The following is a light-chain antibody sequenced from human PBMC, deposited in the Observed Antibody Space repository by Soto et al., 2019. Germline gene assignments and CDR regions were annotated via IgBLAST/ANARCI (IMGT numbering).Light chain of an antibody. V-gene: IGLV2-18*02. Sequence: QSALTQPPSVSGSPGQSVTISCTGTSSDVGSYNHVSWYQQPPGTAPKLMIYEVRNRPSGVPDRFSGSKSGNTASLTISGLQAEDEADYYCSSYTSSSTLVFGGGTKLTVL. J-gene: IGLJ2*01. CDR1: SSDVGSYNH. CDR2: EVR. CDR3: SSYTSSSTLV.